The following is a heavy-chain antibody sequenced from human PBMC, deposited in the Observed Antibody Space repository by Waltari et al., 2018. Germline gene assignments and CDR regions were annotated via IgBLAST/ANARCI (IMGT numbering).Heavy chain of an antibody. CDR3: VKWQQLAT. D-gene: IGHD6-13*01. V-gene: IGHV3-74*01. CDR2: INSDGSKT. Sequence: FSTSLMHWVRQAQGKGPEWGSRINSDGSKTDYADSVKGRFTISRDNAKNTVYLQMNGLRVEDTAVYYCVKWQQLATWGQGTLVTVSS. J-gene: IGHJ5*02. CDR1: FSTSL.